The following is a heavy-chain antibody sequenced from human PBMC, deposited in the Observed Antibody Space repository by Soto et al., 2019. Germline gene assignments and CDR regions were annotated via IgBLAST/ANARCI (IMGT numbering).Heavy chain of an antibody. CDR2: INGDGSYT. CDR1: GFTFSPYW. J-gene: IGHJ3*02. Sequence: EVQLVESGGGLVQPGGSLRLSCAASGFTFSPYWMHWVRQAPEKGLLWVSHINGDGSYTDFADSVKGRFTISRDIAKNTVYLQMQSLRVEDTAVYFCVRTWHGFDIWGPWTMVTVSS. V-gene: IGHV3-74*01. CDR3: VRTWHGFDI.